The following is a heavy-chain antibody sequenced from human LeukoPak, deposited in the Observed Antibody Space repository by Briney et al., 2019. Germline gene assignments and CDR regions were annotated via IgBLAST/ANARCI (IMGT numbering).Heavy chain of an antibody. J-gene: IGHJ4*02. Sequence: ASGKVSCTASGYTFTGYYMHWVRQAPGQGLEWMGWINPNSGVTKYAQKFQGRVTMTRDTSISTAYMELSRLRSDDTAVYYCARDFDDILTGYLYWGQGTLVTVS. CDR2: INPNSGVT. V-gene: IGHV1-2*02. CDR3: ARDFDDILTGYLY. CDR1: GYTFTGYY. D-gene: IGHD3-9*01.